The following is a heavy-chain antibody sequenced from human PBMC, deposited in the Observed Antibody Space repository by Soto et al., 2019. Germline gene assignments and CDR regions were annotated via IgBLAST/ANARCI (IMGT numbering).Heavy chain of an antibody. CDR1: GGSISGYY. D-gene: IGHD3-10*01. CDR2: IYYSGTT. V-gene: IGHV4-59*01. Sequence: QVQLQESGPGLVRPSETLSLTCTVSGGSISGYYWSWIRQPPGKGLEWIGYIYYSGTTSYNPSLNSRVTMSVDTSKNQFSLKVHSVTAADTAVYYCARESYYGSGATVVAYWGQGTLVTVSS. CDR3: ARESYYGSGATVVAY. J-gene: IGHJ4*02.